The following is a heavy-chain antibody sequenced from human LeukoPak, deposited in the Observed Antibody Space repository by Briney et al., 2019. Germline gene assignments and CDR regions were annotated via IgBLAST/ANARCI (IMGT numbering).Heavy chain of an antibody. V-gene: IGHV3-11*06. CDR3: ARVPIVVVPAAQTYYFDY. D-gene: IGHD2-2*01. Sequence: GGSLRLSCAASGFTFSDYYMSWIPHAPGRGLEWVSYLSSSSSFTNYADSVKGRFTISRDNAKNSLYLQMNSLRAEDTAVYYCARVPIVVVPAAQTYYFDYWGQGTLVTVSS. J-gene: IGHJ4*02. CDR2: LSSSSSFT. CDR1: GFTFSDYY.